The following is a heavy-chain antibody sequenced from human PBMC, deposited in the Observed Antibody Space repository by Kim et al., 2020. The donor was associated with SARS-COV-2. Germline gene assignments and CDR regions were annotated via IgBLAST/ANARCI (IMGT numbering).Heavy chain of an antibody. D-gene: IGHD3-22*01. CDR1: GFTFSSYG. CDR2: IWYDGSNK. CDR3: ARDPTYDSSGYYAFDI. Sequence: GGSLRLSCAASGFTFSSYGMHWVRQAPGKGLEWVAVIWYDGSNKYYADSVKGRFTISRDNSKNTLYLQMNSLRAEDTAVYYCARDPTYDSSGYYAFDIWGQGTMVTVSS. J-gene: IGHJ3*02. V-gene: IGHV3-33*01.